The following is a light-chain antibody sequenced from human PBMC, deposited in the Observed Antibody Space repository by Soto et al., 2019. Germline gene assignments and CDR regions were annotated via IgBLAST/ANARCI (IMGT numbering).Light chain of an antibody. CDR3: AAWDDSLKGVV. CDR2: YDD. Sequence: QSVLTQPPSVSEAPRQRVTISCSGSSSNIGNNAVNWYQQLPGKAPKLLIYYDDLLPPGVSDRFSGSKSGTSASLAISGLQSEDEADYYCAAWDDSLKGVVFGGGTKVTVL. J-gene: IGLJ2*01. V-gene: IGLV1-36*01. CDR1: SSNIGNNA.